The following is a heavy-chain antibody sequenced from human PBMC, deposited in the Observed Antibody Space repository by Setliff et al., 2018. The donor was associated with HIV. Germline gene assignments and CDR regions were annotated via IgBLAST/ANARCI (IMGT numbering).Heavy chain of an antibody. D-gene: IGHD6-13*01. V-gene: IGHV4-34*01. Sequence: PSETLSLTCAVYGGSFSDYYRTWIRQPPGKGLEWIGEINHGGSTNYNPSLRSRVTISIDTSKNQFSLKVNSVAAADTAVYYCARTSYSSTWYFREPFDSWGPGFLVTVSS. CDR2: INHGGST. J-gene: IGHJ4*02. CDR3: ARTSYSSTWYFREPFDS. CDR1: GGSFSDYY.